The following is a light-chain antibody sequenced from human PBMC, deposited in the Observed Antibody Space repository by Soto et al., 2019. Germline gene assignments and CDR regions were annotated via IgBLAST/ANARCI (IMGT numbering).Light chain of an antibody. J-gene: IGKJ1*01. CDR2: AAS. Sequence: DIQMPQSPSSLSTFIGDRVTITCRASQGIRNDFGWYQQKPGKAPKLLIYAASSFQSGVPSRFSGSGSGTEFTLTISSLQPDDFATYYCQHYNSYSEAFGQGTKVDIK. CDR1: QGIRND. CDR3: QHYNSYSEA. V-gene: IGKV1-17*01.